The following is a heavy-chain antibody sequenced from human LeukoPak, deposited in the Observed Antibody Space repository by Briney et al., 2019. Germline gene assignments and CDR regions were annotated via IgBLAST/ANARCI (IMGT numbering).Heavy chain of an antibody. D-gene: IGHD3-10*01. CDR2: INYGGTT. CDR3: ARYVVYGSGKYYFDY. J-gene: IGHJ4*02. V-gene: IGHV4-39*01. CDR1: GGSISSSNYF. Sequence: SETLSLTCTVSGGSISSSNYFWSWIRQPPGQELEWIASINYGGTTYYNPSLKSRVTISVDTSKNQFSLRLTSVTAADTAVYLCARYVVYGSGKYYFDYWGQGSLVTVSS.